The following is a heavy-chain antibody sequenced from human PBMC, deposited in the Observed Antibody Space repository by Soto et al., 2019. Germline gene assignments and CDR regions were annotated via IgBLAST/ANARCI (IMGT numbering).Heavy chain of an antibody. J-gene: IGHJ3*02. V-gene: IGHV3-23*01. CDR2: ISNDGSST. CDR1: AFTFS. CDR3: AQRPDAFDI. Sequence: GGSLLVSCVGSAFTFSMTSVRQAPGKGLEWVSMISNDGSSTYYADSVKGRFTISRDNSKKILYLQMNSLRAEDTAVYYCAQRPDAFDIWGQGTMVTVSS.